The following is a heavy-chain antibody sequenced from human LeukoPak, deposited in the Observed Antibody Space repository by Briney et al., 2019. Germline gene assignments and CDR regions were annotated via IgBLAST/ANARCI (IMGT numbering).Heavy chain of an antibody. CDR2: INPSGGST. Sequence: GASVKVSCKASGYTFTSYYMHWVRQAPGQGLEWMGIINPSGGSTSYAQKFQGRVTMTRDMSTSTVYMELSSLRSEDTAVYYCAKDFVRDIVATITTLPVDYWGQGTLVTVSS. J-gene: IGHJ4*02. CDR1: GYTFTSYY. D-gene: IGHD5-12*01. V-gene: IGHV1-46*01. CDR3: AKDFVRDIVATITTLPVDY.